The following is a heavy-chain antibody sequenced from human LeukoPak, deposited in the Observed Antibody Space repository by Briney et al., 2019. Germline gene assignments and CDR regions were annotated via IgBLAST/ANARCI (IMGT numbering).Heavy chain of an antibody. D-gene: IGHD3-3*01. V-gene: IGHV3-53*01. CDR3: ASPRSVTGPFDY. Sequence: GGSLRLSCAASGFTVSGHFMSWVRQAPGKGLEWVSLICSGGSTYYADSVKGRFTISRDNSKNTLYLQLNSLRAEDTAVYYCASPRSVTGPFDYWGQGTLVTVSS. CDR2: ICSGGST. J-gene: IGHJ4*02. CDR1: GFTVSGHF.